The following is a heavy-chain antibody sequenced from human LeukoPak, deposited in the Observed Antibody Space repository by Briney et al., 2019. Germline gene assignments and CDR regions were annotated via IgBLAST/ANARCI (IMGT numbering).Heavy chain of an antibody. V-gene: IGHV1-69*13. CDR3: ARSSYDSSGYYYSWTADY. CDR1: GGSFSNYA. J-gene: IGHJ4*02. CDR2: IIPIFGTA. Sequence: SVKVSCKASGGSFSNYAISWVRQAPGQGLEWMGGIIPIFGTANYAQKFQGRVTITADESTSTAYMELSSLRSEDTAVYYCARSSYDSSGYYYSWTADYWGQGTLVTVSS. D-gene: IGHD3-22*01.